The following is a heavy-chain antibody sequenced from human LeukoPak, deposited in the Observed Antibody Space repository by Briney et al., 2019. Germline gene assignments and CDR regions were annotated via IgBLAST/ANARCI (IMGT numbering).Heavy chain of an antibody. D-gene: IGHD2-8*01. Sequence: GGALRLSCAASGFTFSTSWMHWVRQAPGKGLGWVSRINSDGGGTNSAASVKGRFTISRDNARHTLYLQMNSLRAEDTAVYYCARPYVSTRNVFAVWGQGTVVTVSS. CDR2: INSDGGGT. CDR1: GFTFSTSW. J-gene: IGHJ3*01. CDR3: ARPYVSTRNVFAV. V-gene: IGHV3-74*01.